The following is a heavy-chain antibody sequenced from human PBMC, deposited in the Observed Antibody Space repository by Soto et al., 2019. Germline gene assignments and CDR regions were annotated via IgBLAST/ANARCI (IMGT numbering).Heavy chain of an antibody. V-gene: IGHV4-30-2*02. Sequence: SETLSLTCAVSGGSISSGGYSWSWIRQPPGKGLEWIGYIYHSGSTYYNPSLKSRVTITSDRSVSTAYIELSSLRSEDMVVYTCFPDYDSSGRGDSFDYWGQGTLVTVSS. CDR1: GGSISSGGYS. J-gene: IGHJ4*02. D-gene: IGHD3-22*01. CDR3: FPDYDSSGRGDSFDY. CDR2: IYHSGST.